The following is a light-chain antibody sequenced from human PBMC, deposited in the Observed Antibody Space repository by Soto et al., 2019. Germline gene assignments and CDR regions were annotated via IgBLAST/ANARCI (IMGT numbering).Light chain of an antibody. J-gene: IGKJ1*01. CDR1: QSVSSN. V-gene: IGKV3-15*01. Sequence: EIVRTQSPATLSVSPGERATFSCRASQSVSSNLAWYQQKPGQAPRLLIYGASIRATGIPARFSGSGAGTECTLTISTLQSEDFAIYYCQHYNNWPPWTFGQGTKVDIK. CDR2: GAS. CDR3: QHYNNWPPWT.